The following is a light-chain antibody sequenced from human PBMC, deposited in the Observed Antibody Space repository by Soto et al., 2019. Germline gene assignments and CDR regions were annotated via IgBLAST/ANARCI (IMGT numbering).Light chain of an antibody. V-gene: IGKV4-1*01. J-gene: IGKJ4*01. CDR1: QSVLYSSSNKNK. CDR3: QHHYSVPVT. Sequence: DIVMTQSPDSLAVSLGERATINCKPSQSVLYSSSNKNKLAWYQQKPGQPPKRLIYWASTRESGVPDRFSGSGSGTDFTLTISSLQAEDVAVYYCQHHYSVPVTFGGGTKVEIK. CDR2: WAS.